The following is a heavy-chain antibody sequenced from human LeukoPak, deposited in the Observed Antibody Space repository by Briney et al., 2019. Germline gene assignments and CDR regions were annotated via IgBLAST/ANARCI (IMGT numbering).Heavy chain of an antibody. CDR2: IKQDGKEK. V-gene: IGHV3-7*01. J-gene: IGHJ4*02. D-gene: IGHD5-12*01. CDR1: GFTFSSYW. CDR3: ARASLALRSAFDY. Sequence: GGSLRLSCAASGFTFSSYWMSWVRQAPGKGLEWVANIKQDGKEKYYVDSVKGRCTSSRDNAKNSLYLQMNSLRAEDTAVYYCARASLALRSAFDYWGQGTLVTVSS.